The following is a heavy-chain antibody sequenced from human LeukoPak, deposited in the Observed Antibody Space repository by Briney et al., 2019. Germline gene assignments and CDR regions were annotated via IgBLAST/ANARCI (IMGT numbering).Heavy chain of an antibody. D-gene: IGHD2-2*01. J-gene: IGHJ3*02. CDR2: IYPGDSDT. V-gene: IGHV5-51*01. CDR1: GYSFTSYW. CDR3: ARPLDEYQLLSAFDI. Sequence: SGESLKISCKGSGYSFTSYWIGWVRQMPGKGLEWMGIIYPGDSDTRYSPSFQGQVTISADESISTAYLQWSSLKASDTAMYYCARPLDEYQLLSAFDIWGQGTMVTVSS.